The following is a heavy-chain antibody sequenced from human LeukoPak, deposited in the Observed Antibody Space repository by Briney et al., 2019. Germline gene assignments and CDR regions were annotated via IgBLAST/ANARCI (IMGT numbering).Heavy chain of an antibody. D-gene: IGHD5-24*01. Sequence: SVKVSCTASGGTFSSYAISWVRQAPGQGLEWMGGIIPIFGTANYAQKFQGRVTITADKSTSTAYMELSSLRSEDTAVYYCARGGRRDGYNLIDYWGQGTLVTVSS. CDR1: GGTFSSYA. CDR3: ARGGRRDGYNLIDY. V-gene: IGHV1-69*06. J-gene: IGHJ4*02. CDR2: IIPIFGTA.